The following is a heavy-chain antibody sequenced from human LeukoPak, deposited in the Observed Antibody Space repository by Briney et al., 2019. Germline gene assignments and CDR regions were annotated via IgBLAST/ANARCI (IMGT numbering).Heavy chain of an antibody. D-gene: IGHD1-26*01. CDR3: AREIVGTIKSYFDY. Sequence: GGSLRLSCSASGFTFSSYAMHWVRQAPGKGLEWVANIRQDGDLKHYVDSVRGRFTISRDNAENSLYLQMNSLRAEDTAIYYCAREIVGTIKSYFDYWGQGTLVTASS. CDR2: IRQDGDLK. V-gene: IGHV3-7*01. J-gene: IGHJ4*02. CDR1: GFTFSSYA.